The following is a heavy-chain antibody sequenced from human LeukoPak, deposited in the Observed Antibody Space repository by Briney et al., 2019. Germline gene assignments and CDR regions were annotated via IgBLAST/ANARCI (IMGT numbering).Heavy chain of an antibody. V-gene: IGHV1-46*01. CDR2: INASGSST. D-gene: IGHD6-13*01. Sequence: GASLKLSCKASGYTFTGYYMNWVRQAPGQGLEWMGIINASGSSTSYAQKFQGRVTMPRDTPMSTVYMELSSLRSEATAVYHCARWGGKAAAGTPSYFDYRGQGSMATDPS. CDR3: ARWGGKAAAGTPSYFDY. J-gene: IGHJ4*02. CDR1: GYTFTGYY.